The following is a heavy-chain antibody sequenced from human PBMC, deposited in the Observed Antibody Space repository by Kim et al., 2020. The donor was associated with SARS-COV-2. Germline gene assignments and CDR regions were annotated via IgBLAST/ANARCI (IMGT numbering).Heavy chain of an antibody. Sequence: ASVKVSCKASGYTFTGYYMHWVRQAPGQGLEWMGWINPNSGGTNYAQKFQGWVTMTRDTSISTAYMELSRLRSDDTAVYYCARNSPHWPNTVTTGYYYYYGMDVWGQGTTVTVSS. J-gene: IGHJ6*02. CDR3: ARNSPHWPNTVTTGYYYYYGMDV. D-gene: IGHD4-17*01. V-gene: IGHV1-2*04. CDR2: INPNSGGT. CDR1: GYTFTGYY.